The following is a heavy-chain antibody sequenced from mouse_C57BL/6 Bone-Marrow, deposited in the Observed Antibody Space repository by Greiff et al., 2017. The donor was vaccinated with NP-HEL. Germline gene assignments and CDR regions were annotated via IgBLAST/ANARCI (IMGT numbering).Heavy chain of an antibody. CDR3: ARRGWDYAMDY. J-gene: IGHJ4*01. Sequence: QVQLQQPGAELVRPGSSVKLSCKASGYTFTSYWRDWVKQRPGQGLEWIGNIYPSDSETHYNQKFKDKATLTVDKSSSPAYMQLSSLTSEDSAVYYCARRGWDYAMDYWGQGTSVTVSS. CDR1: GYTFTSYW. V-gene: IGHV1-61*01. D-gene: IGHD3-2*02. CDR2: IYPSDSET.